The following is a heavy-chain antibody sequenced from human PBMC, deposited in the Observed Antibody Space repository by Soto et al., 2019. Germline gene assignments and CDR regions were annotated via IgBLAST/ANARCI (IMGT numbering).Heavy chain of an antibody. CDR1: GGTFSSYA. V-gene: IGHV1-69*01. CDR3: ARAYDYVWGSYRYSDYYYGMDV. D-gene: IGHD3-16*02. CDR2: IIPIFGTA. Sequence: QVQLVQSGAEVKKPGSSVKVSCKASGGTFSSYAISWVRQAPGQGLEWMGGIIPIFGTANYEKKFQGRVTITAEESTSTAYMELRSLRAEDTAVYSCARAYDYVWGSYRYSDYYYGMDVWGQGTTVTVSS. J-gene: IGHJ6*02.